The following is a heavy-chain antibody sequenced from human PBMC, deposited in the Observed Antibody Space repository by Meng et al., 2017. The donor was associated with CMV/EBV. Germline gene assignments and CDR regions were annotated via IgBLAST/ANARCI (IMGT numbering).Heavy chain of an antibody. CDR2: ISYDGSNK. V-gene: IGHV3-30-3*01. Sequence: GESLKISCAASGFTFSSYAMHWVRQAPGKGLEWVAVISYDGSNKYYADSVKGRFTISRDNSKNTLYLQMNSLRAEDTAVYYCARYPFGSHVYDSSGYGMDVWGQGTTVTVSS. D-gene: IGHD3-22*01. CDR3: ARYPFGSHVYDSSGYGMDV. CDR1: GFTFSSYA. J-gene: IGHJ6*02.